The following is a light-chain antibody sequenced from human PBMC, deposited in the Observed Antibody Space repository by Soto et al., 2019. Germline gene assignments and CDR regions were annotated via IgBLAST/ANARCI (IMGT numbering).Light chain of an antibody. CDR3: QQYGRPPAT. CDR1: QSVSSNY. Sequence: EIVLTQSPGTLSLSPGERATLSCRASQSVSSNYLAWYQQKPGQAPRLLIFGASSRASGIPDRFSGSGSGTDFTLTIGRLEPEDFAVYYCQQYGRPPATFGQGTNVEIK. J-gene: IGKJ1*01. V-gene: IGKV3-20*01. CDR2: GAS.